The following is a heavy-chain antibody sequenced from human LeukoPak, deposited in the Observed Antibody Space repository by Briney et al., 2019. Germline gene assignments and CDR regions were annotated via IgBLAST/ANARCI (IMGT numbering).Heavy chain of an antibody. CDR1: GYTFTGYY. CDR2: INPNSGAT. J-gene: IGHJ4*02. D-gene: IGHD4/OR15-4a*01. CDR3: ARDERYSYGDNHYPDLGF. Sequence: ASVKASCKASGYTFTGYYLFWVRQAPGQGLEWMGWINPNSGATKYAQKFQGRVTLTRDTSIRTTYMELSSLRSDDTAVYYCARDERYSYGDNHYPDLGFWGQGTPVTVSS. V-gene: IGHV1-2*02.